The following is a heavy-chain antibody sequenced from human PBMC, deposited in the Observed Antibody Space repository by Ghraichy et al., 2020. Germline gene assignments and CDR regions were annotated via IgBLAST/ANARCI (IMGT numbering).Heavy chain of an antibody. V-gene: IGHV3-23*01. J-gene: IGHJ4*02. CDR2: ISGSGGST. CDR3: ANYFWSGYYNY. D-gene: IGHD3-3*01. Sequence: GESLNISCAASGFTFSSYAMSWVRQAPGKGLEWVSAISGSGGSTYYADSVKGRFTISRDNSKNTLYLQMNSLRAEDTAVYYCANYFWSGYYNYWGQGTLVTVSS. CDR1: GFTFSSYA.